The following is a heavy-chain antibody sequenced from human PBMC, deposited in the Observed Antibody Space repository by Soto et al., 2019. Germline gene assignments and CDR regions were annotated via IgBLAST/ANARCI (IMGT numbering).Heavy chain of an antibody. V-gene: IGHV3-23*01. CDR2: ISGSGGST. CDR3: AKDGDDIVVVPAAISWFDP. D-gene: IGHD2-2*01. J-gene: IGHJ5*02. CDR1: GFTFSSYA. Sequence: GGSLRLSCAASGFTFSSYAMSWVRQAPGKGLDWVSAISGSGGSTYYADSVKGRFTISRDNSKNTLYLQMNSLRAEDTAVYYCAKDGDDIVVVPAAISWFDPWGQGTLVTVSS.